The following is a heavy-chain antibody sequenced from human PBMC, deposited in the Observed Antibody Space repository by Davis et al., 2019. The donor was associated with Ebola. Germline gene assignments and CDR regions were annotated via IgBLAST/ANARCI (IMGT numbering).Heavy chain of an antibody. CDR2: INPNSGGT. CDR3: ASEITETYYDILTGSSWFDP. V-gene: IGHV1-2*02. D-gene: IGHD3-9*01. Sequence: ASVKVSCKASGYTFNSYYIHWVRQAPGQGLEWMGWINPNSGGTNYAQKFQGRVTMTRDTSISTAYMELSRLRSDDTAVYYCASEITETYYDILTGSSWFDPWVQGTLVTVSS. CDR1: GYTFNSYY. J-gene: IGHJ5*02.